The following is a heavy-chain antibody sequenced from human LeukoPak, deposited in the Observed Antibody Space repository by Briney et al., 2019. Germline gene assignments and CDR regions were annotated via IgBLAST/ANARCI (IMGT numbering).Heavy chain of an antibody. D-gene: IGHD3-22*01. J-gene: IGHJ4*02. Sequence: GGSLRLSCAASGFTFSSYWMSWVRQAPGKGLEWVANIKQDGSEKYCVDSVKGRFTISRDNAKSSLYLLMNSLRPEDTAVYYCARAMDSSGNDYWGQGTLVTVSS. CDR3: ARAMDSSGNDY. V-gene: IGHV3-7*01. CDR1: GFTFSSYW. CDR2: IKQDGSEK.